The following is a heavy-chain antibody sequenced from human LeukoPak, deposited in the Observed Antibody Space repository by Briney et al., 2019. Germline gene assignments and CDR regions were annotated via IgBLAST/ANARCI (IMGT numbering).Heavy chain of an antibody. J-gene: IGHJ3*02. CDR3: ASGYCGGACQLGGVDM. Sequence: SETLSLTCTISGGSISDYYWGWIRQPPGKGLAWIGYSHSSGDTNYNSSLKSRVTISLDTSKNDFSLRLSSVTAADTAIYYCASGYCGGACQLGGVDMWGQGTMVTVSS. D-gene: IGHD2-21*02. CDR2: SHSSGDT. CDR1: GGSISDYY. V-gene: IGHV4-59*01.